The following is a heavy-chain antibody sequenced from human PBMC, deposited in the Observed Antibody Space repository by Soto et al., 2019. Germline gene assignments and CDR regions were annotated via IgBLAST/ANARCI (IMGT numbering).Heavy chain of an antibody. Sequence: QAGGSLRLSCAASGFTFSSYAMHWVRQAPGKGLEWVAVISYDGSNKYYADSVKGRFTISRDNSKNTLYLQMNSLRAEDTAVYYCARDIRGTYPSYYYDSSGSTFDYWGQGTLVTVSS. CDR1: GFTFSSYA. D-gene: IGHD3-22*01. J-gene: IGHJ4*02. CDR2: ISYDGSNK. CDR3: ARDIRGTYPSYYYDSSGSTFDY. V-gene: IGHV3-30-3*01.